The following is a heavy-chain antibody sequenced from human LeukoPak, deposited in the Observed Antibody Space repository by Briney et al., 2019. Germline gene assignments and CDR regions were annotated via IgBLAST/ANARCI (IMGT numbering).Heavy chain of an antibody. Sequence: PSGTLSLTCAVSGGSISSSNWWSWVRQPPGKGLEWIGEIYHSGGTNYNPSLKSRVTISVDTSKNQFSLKLSSVTAADTAVYYCARASWRSPLYFDLWGRGTLVTVSS. CDR3: ARASWRSPLYFDL. CDR2: IYHSGGT. CDR1: GGSISSSNW. J-gene: IGHJ2*01. V-gene: IGHV4-4*02. D-gene: IGHD3-16*02.